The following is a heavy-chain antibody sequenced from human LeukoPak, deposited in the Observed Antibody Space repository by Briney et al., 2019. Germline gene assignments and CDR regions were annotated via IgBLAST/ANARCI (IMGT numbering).Heavy chain of an antibody. V-gene: IGHV3-11*04. CDR1: GFTFSDYY. D-gene: IGHD6-6*01. J-gene: IGHJ6*03. CDR3: ARDPSRIEYSSSSASFYYYYYMDV. CDR2: ISSSGSTI. Sequence: KPGGSLRLSCAASGFTFSDYYMSWMRQAPGKGREWVSYISSSGSTIYYADSVKGRFTISRDNAKNSLYLQMNSLRAEDTAVYYCARDPSRIEYSSSSASFYYYYYMDVWGKGTTVTVSS.